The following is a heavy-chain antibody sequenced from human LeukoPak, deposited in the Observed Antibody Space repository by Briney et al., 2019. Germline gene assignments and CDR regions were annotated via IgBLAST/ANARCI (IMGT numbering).Heavy chain of an antibody. CDR1: GFTFSSYD. CDR2: IWYDGSNK. Sequence: GGSLRLSCAASGFTFSSYDMHWVRQAPGKGLEWVAIIWYDGSNKYYADSLKGRFTISRDNSKNTLYLQMNSLRADDTGVYYCARDLSYLDHWGQGTQVTVSS. CDR3: ARDLSYLDH. V-gene: IGHV3-33*08. J-gene: IGHJ4*02.